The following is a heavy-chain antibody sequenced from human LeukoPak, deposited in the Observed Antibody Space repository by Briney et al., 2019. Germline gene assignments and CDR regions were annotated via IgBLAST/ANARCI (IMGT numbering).Heavy chain of an antibody. CDR3: AKERCSGSACYIFDS. J-gene: IGHJ4*02. Sequence: GGSLRLSCAASGFTFSSYGMHWVRQAPGKGLEWVAVIWYDGSNKYYADSVKGRFTISRDNSKNTLYLQMNSLRAEDTAVYYCAKERCSGSACYIFDSWGQGTLVIVSA. V-gene: IGHV3-33*06. CDR1: GFTFSSYG. CDR2: IWYDGSNK. D-gene: IGHD2-15*01.